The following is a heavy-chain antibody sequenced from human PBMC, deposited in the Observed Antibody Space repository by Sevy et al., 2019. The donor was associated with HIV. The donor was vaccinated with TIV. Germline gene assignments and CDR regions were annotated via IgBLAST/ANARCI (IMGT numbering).Heavy chain of an antibody. CDR3: AKDVSYDSSGYYYEGGPFDY. CDR1: GFTFSSYA. Sequence: GGSLRLSCAASGFTFSSYAMSWVRQAPGKGLEWVSAISGSGGGTYYADSVKGRATISRDNYKNTQYLQMNSLRAEYTAVYYCAKDVSYDSSGYYYEGGPFDYWGQGTLVTVSS. CDR2: ISGSGGGT. V-gene: IGHV3-23*01. D-gene: IGHD3-22*01. J-gene: IGHJ4*02.